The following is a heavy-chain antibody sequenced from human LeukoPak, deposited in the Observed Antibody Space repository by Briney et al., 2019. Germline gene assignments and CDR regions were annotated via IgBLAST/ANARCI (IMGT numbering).Heavy chain of an antibody. V-gene: IGHV4-30-2*01. CDR3: ARDPYDFHY. CDR1: GGSISSGGYY. Sequence: SETLSLTCTVSGGSISSGGYYWSWIRQPPGKGLEWIGYIYHSGSTYYNPSLKSRVTISVDRSKNQFSLKLSSVTAADTAVYYCARDPYDFHYWGQGTLVTVSS. J-gene: IGHJ4*02. D-gene: IGHD5-12*01. CDR2: IYHSGST.